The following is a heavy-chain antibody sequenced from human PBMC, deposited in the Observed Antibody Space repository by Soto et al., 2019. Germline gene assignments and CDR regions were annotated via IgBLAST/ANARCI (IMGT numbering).Heavy chain of an antibody. V-gene: IGHV3-48*01. D-gene: IGHD2-2*01. CDR1: GFTFSSYS. CDR3: ARDLHQYIGVGPSASDY. Sequence: DVQMVESGGGLVQPGGSLRLSCAASGFTFSSYSMNWVRQAPGKGLEWVSYISSSSRTIYDADSVKGRFTISRDNAKNSVYLQMNSRRAEDTAVDYCARDLHQYIGVGPSASDYRGQGTLVTVSS. CDR2: ISSSSRTI. J-gene: IGHJ4*02.